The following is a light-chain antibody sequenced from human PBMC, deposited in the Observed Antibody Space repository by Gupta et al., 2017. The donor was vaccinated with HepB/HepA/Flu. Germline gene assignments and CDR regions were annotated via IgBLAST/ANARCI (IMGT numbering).Light chain of an antibody. CDR1: QSLVYSDGNTY. CDR3: RQWKHRPIT. Sequence: DIVMTQSPLSLPVILGQPASISCRSSQSLVYSDGNTYLTWFQQRPGQSPRRLIYKVSNRDSGVPDRFSGSGSDTDFTLKISRVEAEDVGVYYCRQWKHRPITFGRGTKVEIK. J-gene: IGKJ4*01. V-gene: IGKV2-30*01. CDR2: KVS.